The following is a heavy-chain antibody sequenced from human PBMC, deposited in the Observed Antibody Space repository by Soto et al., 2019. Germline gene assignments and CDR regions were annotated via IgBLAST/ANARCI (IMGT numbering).Heavy chain of an antibody. CDR2: IWYDGSNK. V-gene: IGHV3-33*01. CDR1: GFTFSSYG. D-gene: IGHD2-2*01. CDR3: ARSVNCISTSCYDVPYYGMDV. Sequence: QVQLVESGGGVVQPGRSLRLSCAASGFTFSSYGMHWVRQAPGKGLEWVAVIWYDGSNKYYADSVKGRFTISRDNSKNTLYLQLNNLRAEDTGVYYCARSVNCISTSCYDVPYYGMDVWGQGTTVTVSS. J-gene: IGHJ6*02.